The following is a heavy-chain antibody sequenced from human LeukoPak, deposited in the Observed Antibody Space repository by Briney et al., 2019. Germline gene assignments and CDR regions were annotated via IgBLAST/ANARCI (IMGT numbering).Heavy chain of an antibody. V-gene: IGHV4-59*01. J-gene: IGHJ5*02. Sequence: SETLSLTCSVSGGSISDYYWSWVRHSPGKRLEWIGFMSNSGTTTHNPTLKSRVTISVDPAKSHFSLKLRSVTAADTAKYYCARHARGYSHGAWFDPWGQGTMVTVSS. CDR3: ARHARGYSHGAWFDP. D-gene: IGHD5-12*01. CDR2: MSNSGTT. CDR1: GGSISDYY.